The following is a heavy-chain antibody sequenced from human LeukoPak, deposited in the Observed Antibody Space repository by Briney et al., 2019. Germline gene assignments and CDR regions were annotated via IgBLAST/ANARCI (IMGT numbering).Heavy chain of an antibody. J-gene: IGHJ5*02. V-gene: IGHV3-23*01. D-gene: IGHD6-19*01. CDR3: AKVHSSNNWFDP. Sequence: GGSLRPSCAASGFTFSSYAMSWVRQAPGKGLEWVSAISGSGGSTYYADSVKGRFTISRDNSKNTLYLQMNSLRAEDTAVYYCAKVHSSNNWFDPWGQGTLVTVSS. CDR1: GFTFSSYA. CDR2: ISGSGGST.